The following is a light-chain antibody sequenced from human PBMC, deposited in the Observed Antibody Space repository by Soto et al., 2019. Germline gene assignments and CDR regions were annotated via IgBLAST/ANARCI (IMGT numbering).Light chain of an antibody. J-gene: IGKJ1*01. CDR3: QQYGSSPSWT. V-gene: IGKV3-20*01. CDR2: GAS. Sequence: EIVLTQSPGTLSLSPGERATLSCRASQSVSSSYFAWYQQKPGQAPRLLIYGASSRATGIPDRFSGSGSGTDFTLTINRLEPEDFAVYYCQQYGSSPSWTFGQGTKVEI. CDR1: QSVSSSY.